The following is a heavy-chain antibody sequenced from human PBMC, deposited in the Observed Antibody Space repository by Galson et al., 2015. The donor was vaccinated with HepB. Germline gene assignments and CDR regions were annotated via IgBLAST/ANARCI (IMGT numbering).Heavy chain of an antibody. CDR1: GFSVRSYW. CDR2: INEEGSGI. V-gene: IGHV3-74*01. J-gene: IGHJ4*02. CDR3: SRDPYGPDDY. Sequence: SLRLSCAASGFSVRSYWMHWVRQVPGVGLVWVSRINEEGSGINYEDSVKGRFTIYKDNAKNRLYLQMNSLRTEDTAAYYCSRDPYGPDDYWGQGTLVTVSS. D-gene: IGHD4-17*01.